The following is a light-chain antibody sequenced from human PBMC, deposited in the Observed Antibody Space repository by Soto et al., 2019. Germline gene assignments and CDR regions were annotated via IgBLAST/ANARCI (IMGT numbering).Light chain of an antibody. CDR2: GAS. CDR1: QSVSNNY. J-gene: IGKJ4*01. CDR3: QQYISSPLT. Sequence: EIVLTQSPGTLSLSPGERATLSCRASQSVSNNYLAWYQQKPGQAPRLLIYGASNRATGIPDRFSGSGSGTDFTLTISRLEPEDFAVYYCQQYISSPLTFGGGTKVEI. V-gene: IGKV3-20*01.